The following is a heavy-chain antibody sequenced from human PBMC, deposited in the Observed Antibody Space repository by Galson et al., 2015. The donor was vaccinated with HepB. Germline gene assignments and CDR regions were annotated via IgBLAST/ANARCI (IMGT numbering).Heavy chain of an antibody. D-gene: IGHD3-9*01. J-gene: IGHJ6*02. CDR3: ARIRYDILTGYYQRYYYYGMDV. Sequence: PALVKPTQTLTLTCTFSGFSLSTSGMCVSWIRQPPGKALEWLALIDWDDDKYYSTSLKTRLTISKDTSKNQVVLTMTNMDPVDTATYYCARIRYDILTGYYQRYYYYGMDVWGQGTTVTVSS. V-gene: IGHV2-70*01. CDR1: GFSLSTSGMC. CDR2: IDWDDDK.